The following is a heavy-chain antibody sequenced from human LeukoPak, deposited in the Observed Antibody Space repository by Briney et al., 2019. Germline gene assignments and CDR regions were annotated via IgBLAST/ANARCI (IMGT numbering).Heavy chain of an antibody. CDR2: IYSSGSF. V-gene: IGHV4-4*07. CDR1: GGSISSYF. J-gene: IGHJ3*02. CDR3: ARSGGSSSGSLGLWYSDI. D-gene: IGHD6-19*01. Sequence: TETLSLTCTVAGGSISSYFWTWIRQPAGRGLEWIGHIYSSGSFKYNPSLKSRVTMSIDTSKNQLSLKLNSVTAADTAVYYCARSGGSSSGSLGLWYSDIWGQGTMVTVSS.